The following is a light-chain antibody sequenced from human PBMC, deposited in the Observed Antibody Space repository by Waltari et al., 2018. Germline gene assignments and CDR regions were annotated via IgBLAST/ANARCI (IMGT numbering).Light chain of an antibody. V-gene: IGKV1-12*01. J-gene: IGKJ4*01. CDR2: GTS. CDR1: QGVSSW. Sequence: DIQMTQSPSSVSASVGDSVTIICRASQGVSSWLAWYQQKPGKAPNLLIHGTSSLQSGVPSRFSGTGSGTDFSLTISSLQPEDFATYFCQQGNSFPLAFGGGTKVEL. CDR3: QQGNSFPLA.